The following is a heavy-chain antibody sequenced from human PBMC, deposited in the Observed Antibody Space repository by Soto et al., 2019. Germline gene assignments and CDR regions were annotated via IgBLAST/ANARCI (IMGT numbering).Heavy chain of an antibody. D-gene: IGHD6-13*01. CDR1: GYTFTSYG. CDR2: ISAYNGNT. V-gene: IGHV1-18*04. CDR3: ARDQDSSSWYGTFDYYYYGMDV. Sequence: ASVKVSCKASGYTFTSYGISWVRQAPGQGLEWMGWISAYNGNTNYAQKLQGRVTMTTDTSTSTAYMELRSLRSDDTAVYYCARDQDSSSWYGTFDYYYYGMDVWGQGTTVTVSS. J-gene: IGHJ6*02.